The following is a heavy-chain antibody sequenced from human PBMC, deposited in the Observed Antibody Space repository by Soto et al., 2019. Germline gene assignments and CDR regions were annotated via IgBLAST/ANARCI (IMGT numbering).Heavy chain of an antibody. V-gene: IGHV1-18*01. CDR1: GYTFSTSG. J-gene: IGHJ6*02. Sequence: QVQLVQSGAEVRKPGASVKVSCKASGYTFSTSGMSWLRQAPGQGIEWMGWISTYNGDTNDAPKXXXRXTITSDTSTSTVYMXLRSLRSDDTAVYYCARAGAAPYYYYGMDVWGQGTRVTV. D-gene: IGHD2-15*01. CDR3: ARAGAAPYYYYGMDV. CDR2: ISTYNGDT.